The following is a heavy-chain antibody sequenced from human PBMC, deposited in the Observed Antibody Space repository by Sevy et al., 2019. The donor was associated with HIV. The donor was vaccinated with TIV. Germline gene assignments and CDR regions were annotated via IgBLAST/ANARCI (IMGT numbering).Heavy chain of an antibody. CDR1: GYSISSSNW. CDR3: ARKNDSSGLDAFDI. V-gene: IGHV4-28*01. CDR2: IYDSGST. Sequence: SETLSLTCAVSGYSISSSNWWGWIRQPPGKGLEWIGYIYDSGSTYYNPSLKSRVTMSVDTSKNQFSLKLSSVTAVDTAVYYCARKNDSSGLDAFDIWGQGTMVTVSS. J-gene: IGHJ3*02. D-gene: IGHD3-22*01.